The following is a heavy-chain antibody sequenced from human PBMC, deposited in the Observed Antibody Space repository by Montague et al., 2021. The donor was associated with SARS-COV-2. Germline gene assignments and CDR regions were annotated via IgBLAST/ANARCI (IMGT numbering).Heavy chain of an antibody. V-gene: IGHV5-51*03. Sequence: QSVAEVKKPGESLKISCKGSGYSFTSYWIGWVRQMPGKGLEWMGIIYPGDSDTRYSPSFQGQVTISADKSISTAYLQWSSLKASDTAIYYCARRRIAAAGLYYYYYMDVWGKGTTVTVSS. D-gene: IGHD6-13*01. CDR3: ARRRIAAAGLYYYYYMDV. CDR2: IYPGDSDT. J-gene: IGHJ6*03. CDR1: GYSFTSYW.